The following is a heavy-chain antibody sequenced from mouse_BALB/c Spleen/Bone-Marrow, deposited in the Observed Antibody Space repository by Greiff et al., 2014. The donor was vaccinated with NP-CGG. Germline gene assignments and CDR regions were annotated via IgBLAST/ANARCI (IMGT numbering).Heavy chain of an antibody. J-gene: IGHJ4*01. V-gene: IGHV14-3*02. CDR3: ARSYYAMDY. CDR1: GFNIKDTY. CDR2: TDPANGNT. Sequence: EVQLQQSGAELVKPGASVQLSCTASGFNIKDTYMHWVKQRPEQGLEWIGRTDPANGNTKYDPKFQGKATITADTSSNTPYLQLSSLTSEDTAVYYCARSYYAMDYWGQGTSVTVSS. D-gene: IGHD1-1*01.